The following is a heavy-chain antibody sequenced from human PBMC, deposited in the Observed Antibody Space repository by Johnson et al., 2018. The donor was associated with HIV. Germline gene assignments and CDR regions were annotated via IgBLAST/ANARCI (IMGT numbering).Heavy chain of an antibody. Sequence: QVQLVESGGGLVKPGGSLRLSCAASGFTFSSYDMHWVRQAPGKGPEWVAVISFDGNLKKYADSVKGRFTISRDNSKNTLYLQMNSLRAEDTAVYYCARAPGAVPNPGTGSNDAFDIWGQGTMVTVSS. CDR1: GFTFSSYD. V-gene: IGHV3-33*01. CDR3: ARAPGAVPNPGTGSNDAFDI. D-gene: IGHD1-1*01. CDR2: ISFDGNLK. J-gene: IGHJ3*02.